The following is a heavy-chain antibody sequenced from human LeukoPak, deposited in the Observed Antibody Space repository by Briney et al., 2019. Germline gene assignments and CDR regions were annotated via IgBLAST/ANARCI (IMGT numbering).Heavy chain of an antibody. D-gene: IGHD6-19*01. J-gene: IGHJ5*02. CDR1: GYTFTSYD. Sequence: ASVKVSCKASGYTFTSYDINWVRQATGQGLEWMGWMNPNSGNTGYAQKFQGRVTMTRNTSIGTAYMELSSLRSEDTAVYYCARVGESSGWSQNWFDPWGQGTLVTVSS. CDR2: MNPNSGNT. CDR3: ARVGESSGWSQNWFDP. V-gene: IGHV1-8*01.